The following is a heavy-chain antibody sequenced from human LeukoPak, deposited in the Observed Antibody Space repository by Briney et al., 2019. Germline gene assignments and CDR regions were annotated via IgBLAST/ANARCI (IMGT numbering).Heavy chain of an antibody. J-gene: IGHJ5*02. V-gene: IGHV3-64*01. D-gene: IGHD2-2*01. Sequence: PGGPLRLSCAASGFTFSSYAMHWVRQAPGKGLEYVSAISSNGGSTYYANSVKGRFTISRDNSKNTLYLQMGSLRAEDMAVYYCVRGARSYCSSTSCYLNWFDPWGQGTLVTVSS. CDR2: ISSNGGST. CDR3: VRGARSYCSSTSCYLNWFDP. CDR1: GFTFSSYA.